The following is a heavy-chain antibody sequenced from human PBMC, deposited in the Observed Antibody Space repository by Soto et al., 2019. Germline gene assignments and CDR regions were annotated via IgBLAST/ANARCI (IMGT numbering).Heavy chain of an antibody. Sequence: EVQLVESGGGLVQPGGSLRLSCAASGFSFSSHWMTWVRQAPGKGLEWVANIKEDGSEKYYVGSVRGRFTISRDNAKNSLYLQLNSLRVEDTAVYYCSRAYIDWSDDPLDSWGQGTLVTVSS. CDR3: SRAYIDWSDDPLDS. CDR1: GFSFSSHW. V-gene: IGHV3-7*01. CDR2: IKEDGSEK. D-gene: IGHD1-1*01. J-gene: IGHJ4*02.